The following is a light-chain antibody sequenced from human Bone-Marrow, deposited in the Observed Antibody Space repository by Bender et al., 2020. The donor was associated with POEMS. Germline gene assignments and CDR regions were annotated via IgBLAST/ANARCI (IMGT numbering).Light chain of an antibody. J-gene: IGLJ3*02. CDR1: PSDVDDYNY. V-gene: IGLV2-14*03. CDR3: SSWDDSLSGWV. CDR2: DVN. Sequence: QSALTQPASVSGSPGQSVTISCTATPSDVDDYNYVSWYQQHPGKAPKVMIYDVNNRPSGVSNRFSGSKSGTSASLAISDIQSEDEGDYYCSSWDDSLSGWVFGGGTKLTVL.